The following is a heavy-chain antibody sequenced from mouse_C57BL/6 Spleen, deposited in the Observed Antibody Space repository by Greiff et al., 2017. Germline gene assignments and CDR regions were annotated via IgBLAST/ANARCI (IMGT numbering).Heavy chain of an antibody. V-gene: IGHV1-80*01. CDR1: GYAFSSYW. Sequence: QVQLQQSGAELVKPGASVKISCKASGYAFSSYWMNWVKQRPGKGLEWIGQIYPGDGDTNYNGKFKGKATLTADKSSSTAYMQLSSLTSEDSAVYFCAREGIYSNYGAYWGQGTLLTVSA. CDR3: AREGIYSNYGAY. J-gene: IGHJ3*01. CDR2: IYPGDGDT. D-gene: IGHD2-5*01.